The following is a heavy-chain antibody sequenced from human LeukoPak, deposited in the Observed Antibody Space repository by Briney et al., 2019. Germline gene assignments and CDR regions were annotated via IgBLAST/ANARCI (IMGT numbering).Heavy chain of an antibody. CDR2: IYYSGST. J-gene: IGHJ4*02. V-gene: IGHV4-59*01. D-gene: IGHD6-13*01. CDR1: GGSISSYY. Sequence: SETLSLTCTVSGGSISSYYWSWIRQPPGKGLEWIGYIYYSGSTNYNPSLKSRVTISVDTSKNQFSLKLGSVTAADTAVYYCASSIAAAGNFDYWGQGTLVTVSS. CDR3: ASSIAAAGNFDY.